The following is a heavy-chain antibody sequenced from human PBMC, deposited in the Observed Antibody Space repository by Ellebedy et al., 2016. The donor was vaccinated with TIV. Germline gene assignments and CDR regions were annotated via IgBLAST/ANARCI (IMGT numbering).Heavy chain of an antibody. V-gene: IGHV3-23*01. CDR2: ISDSGDNT. Sequence: GESLKIFCAASGLTFSSHAMSWVRQAPGKGLEWVSSISDSGDNTYYADSVKGRFTISRDNSKNTLYLQMNRLRDEDTAVYYCARDGNQLDYWGQGTLVIVSS. J-gene: IGHJ4*02. D-gene: IGHD1-1*01. CDR3: ARDGNQLDY. CDR1: GLTFSSHA.